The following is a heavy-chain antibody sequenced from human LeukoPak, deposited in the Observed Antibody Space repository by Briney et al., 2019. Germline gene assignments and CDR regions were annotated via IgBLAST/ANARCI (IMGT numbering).Heavy chain of an antibody. J-gene: IGHJ6*03. Sequence: PSETLSLICTVSGGSISSNIYYWVWIRQPPGKGLEGIGSLYYSGSTYYDPSLKGRVTILVDTFKNQFSLKLRSVTAADTAVYYYVISTITMLRRIIIRKGHPEDYYYMDVWGKGTKLTVPS. CDR3: VISTITMLRRIIIRKGHPEDYYYMDV. V-gene: IGHV4-39*07. CDR1: GGSISSNIYY. D-gene: IGHD3-10*01. CDR2: LYYSGST.